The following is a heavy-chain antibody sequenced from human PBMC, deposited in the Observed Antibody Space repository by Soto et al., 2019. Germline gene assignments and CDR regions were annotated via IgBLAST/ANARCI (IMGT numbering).Heavy chain of an antibody. CDR1: GYTFTSYG. CDR3: ARDHQRYCSGGSCFFLY. Sequence: QVQLVQSGAEVKKPGASVKVSCKASGYTFTSYGISWVRQAPGQGLEWMGWISAYNGNTNYAQKLQGRVTMTTDTTPSTDYMELRSLRSDDTAVYYCARDHQRYCSGGSCFFLYWGQGTLVTVSS. V-gene: IGHV1-18*01. J-gene: IGHJ4*02. D-gene: IGHD2-15*01. CDR2: ISAYNGNT.